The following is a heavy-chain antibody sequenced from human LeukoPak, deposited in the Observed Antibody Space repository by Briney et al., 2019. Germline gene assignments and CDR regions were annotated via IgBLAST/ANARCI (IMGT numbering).Heavy chain of an antibody. CDR2: ISGSGGST. CDR1: GFTFSSYA. J-gene: IGHJ3*02. D-gene: IGHD3-3*01. V-gene: IGHV3-23*01. CDR3: AKGGYDFWSGYWRRGDAFGI. Sequence: GGSLRLSCAASGFTFSSYAMSWVRQAPGKGLGWVSAISGSGGSTYYAGSVKGRFTISRDNSKNTLYLQMNSLRAEDTAVYYCAKGGYDFWSGYWRRGDAFGIWGQGTMVTVSS.